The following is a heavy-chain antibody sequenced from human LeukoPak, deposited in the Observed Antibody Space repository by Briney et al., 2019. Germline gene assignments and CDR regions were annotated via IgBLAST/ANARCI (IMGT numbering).Heavy chain of an antibody. CDR2: ISGGGIST. Sequence: GGSLRLSCAASGVTFSSYALNWVRQAPGKGLDWVSAISGGGISTYYADSVKGRFTISRDNSKNMLYLQMNSLRAEDTAVYHCAKDDSGYYKGVDYWGQGTQVTVSS. V-gene: IGHV3-23*01. CDR3: AKDDSGYYKGVDY. J-gene: IGHJ4*02. D-gene: IGHD3-3*01. CDR1: GVTFSSYA.